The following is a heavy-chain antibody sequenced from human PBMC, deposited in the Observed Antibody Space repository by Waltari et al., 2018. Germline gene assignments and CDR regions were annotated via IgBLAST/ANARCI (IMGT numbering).Heavy chain of an antibody. CDR2: INPNSGGT. CDR3: ARDLRYYDSSGRVIERRAFDI. Sequence: QVQLVQSGAEVKKPGASVKVSCKASGYTFTGYYMHWVRQAPGQGLEWMGWINPNSGGTKYAQKFQGRVTMTRDTSISTAYMELSRLRSDDTAVYYCARDLRYYDSSGRVIERRAFDIWGQGTMVTVSS. J-gene: IGHJ3*02. V-gene: IGHV1-2*02. D-gene: IGHD3-22*01. CDR1: GYTFTGYY.